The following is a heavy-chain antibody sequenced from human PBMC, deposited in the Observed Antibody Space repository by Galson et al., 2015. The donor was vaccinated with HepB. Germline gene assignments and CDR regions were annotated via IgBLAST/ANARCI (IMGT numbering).Heavy chain of an antibody. CDR2: ISGSGGTT. J-gene: IGHJ6*02. V-gene: IGHV3-23*01. CDR1: GFPFSTYT. CDR3: AKDRNSTSPGTYGMDV. D-gene: IGHD6-6*01. Sequence: SLRLSCAASGFPFSTYTMSWVRQAPGKGLEWVSAISGSGGTTYYADSVRGRFTISRENTKRTLYLQMNRLRGEDTALYYCAKDRNSTSPGTYGMDVWAQGTTVTVFS.